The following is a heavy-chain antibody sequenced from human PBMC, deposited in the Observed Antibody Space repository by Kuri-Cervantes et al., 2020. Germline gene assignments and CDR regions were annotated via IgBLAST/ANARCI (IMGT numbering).Heavy chain of an antibody. Sequence: GESLKISCAASGFTVSSNYMSWVRQDPGKGLEWISYIRSTSNTIYYADSVKGRFTISRDNAKNSLYLQMNSLRAEDTAVYYCARGHYGLDVWGQGTTVTVSS. CDR3: ARGHYGLDV. J-gene: IGHJ6*02. CDR1: GFTVSSNY. V-gene: IGHV3-11*01. CDR2: IRSTSNTI.